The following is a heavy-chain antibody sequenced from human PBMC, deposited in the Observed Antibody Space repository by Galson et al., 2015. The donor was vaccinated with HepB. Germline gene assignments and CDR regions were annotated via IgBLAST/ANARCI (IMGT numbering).Heavy chain of an antibody. Sequence: SLRLSCAASGFTFSNYLMYWVRQAPGKGLVWVSRIDTDGSSTNYADSVKGRLSISRDNAKNTLYLQMNSLRVGDTAVYFCVRFSIRSGYADWGRGTRVTVSS. CDR1: GFTFSNYL. V-gene: IGHV3-74*01. CDR3: VRFSIRSGYAD. CDR2: IDTDGSST. D-gene: IGHD5-12*01. J-gene: IGHJ4*02.